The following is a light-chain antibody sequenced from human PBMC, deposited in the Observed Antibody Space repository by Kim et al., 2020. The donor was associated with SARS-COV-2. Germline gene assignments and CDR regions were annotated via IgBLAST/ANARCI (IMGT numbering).Light chain of an antibody. Sequence: GQSVAISCTGTASDVGAYYYVSWYQQHPGKAPKLILYELTKRPSGVPDRFSGSKSGNTASLTVSGLQAEDEAHYYCSSYAGTNTVIFGGGTQLTVL. CDR1: ASDVGAYYY. J-gene: IGLJ2*01. CDR2: ELT. V-gene: IGLV2-8*01. CDR3: SSYAGTNTVI.